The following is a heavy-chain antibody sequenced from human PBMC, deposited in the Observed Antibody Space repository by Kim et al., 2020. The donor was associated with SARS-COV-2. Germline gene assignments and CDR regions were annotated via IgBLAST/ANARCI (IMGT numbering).Heavy chain of an antibody. J-gene: IGHJ4*02. CDR3: ARDMNPTVYDY. V-gene: IGHV1-3*01. Sequence: NTKYSQKFQGRVTSTRDTSAHTAYMELSSLTSEDTAVYYCARDMNPTVYDYWGQGTLVTVSS. D-gene: IGHD4-4*01. CDR2: NT.